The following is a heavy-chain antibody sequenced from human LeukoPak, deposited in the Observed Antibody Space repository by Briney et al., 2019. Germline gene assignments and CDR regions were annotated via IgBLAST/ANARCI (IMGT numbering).Heavy chain of an antibody. Sequence: GGSLRLSCAASGFTFSGSVMHWVRQAARKGLEWVGRIRSKRNNYATAYAASVKGRFTVSRDDSKSTVYLHMDSLKTEDTALYYCSRLEDSSPIEVALDIWGQGTVVTVSS. V-gene: IGHV3-73*01. CDR2: IRSKRNNYAT. CDR3: SRLEDSSPIEVALDI. J-gene: IGHJ3*02. D-gene: IGHD6-13*01. CDR1: GFTFSGSV.